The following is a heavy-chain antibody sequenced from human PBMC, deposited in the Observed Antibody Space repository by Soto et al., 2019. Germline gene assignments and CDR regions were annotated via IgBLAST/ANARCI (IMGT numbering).Heavy chain of an antibody. CDR1: GGSFSGYY. Sequence: KASETLSLTCAVYGGSFSGYYWSWIRQPPGKGLEWIGEINHSGSTNYNPSLKSRVTISVDTSKNQFSLKLSSVTAADTAAYYCARARAEDYGDYAGYYFDYWGQGTLVTVS. CDR2: INHSGST. D-gene: IGHD4-17*01. V-gene: IGHV4-34*01. J-gene: IGHJ4*02. CDR3: ARARAEDYGDYAGYYFDY.